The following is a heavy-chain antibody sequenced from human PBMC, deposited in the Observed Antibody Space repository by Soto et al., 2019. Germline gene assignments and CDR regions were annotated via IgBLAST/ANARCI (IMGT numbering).Heavy chain of an antibody. Sequence: GASVKVSCKASGGTFSSYAISWVRQAPGQGLEWMGGIIPIFGTANYAQKFQGRVTITADESTSTAYMELSSLRSEDTAVYYCARDSGSTSSSTYYYGMDVWGQGTTVTVSS. CDR3: ARDSGSTSSSTYYYGMDV. D-gene: IGHD6-6*01. J-gene: IGHJ6*02. CDR1: GGTFSSYA. V-gene: IGHV1-69*13. CDR2: IIPIFGTA.